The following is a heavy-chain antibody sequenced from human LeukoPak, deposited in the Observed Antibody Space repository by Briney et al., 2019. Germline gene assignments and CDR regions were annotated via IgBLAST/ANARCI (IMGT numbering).Heavy chain of an antibody. CDR2: IYYSGST. CDR3: ARTYYDIWSGSYYSYMDV. V-gene: IGHV4-59*01. J-gene: IGHJ6*03. Sequence: SETLSLTCTVSGGSISSYYWSWIRQPPGKGLEWIGYIYYSGSTKNNPSLKSRVTISVDTSKNQFSLKLSSVTAADTAVYYCARTYYDIWSGSYYSYMDVWGKGTTVTVSS. D-gene: IGHD3-3*01. CDR1: GGSISSYY.